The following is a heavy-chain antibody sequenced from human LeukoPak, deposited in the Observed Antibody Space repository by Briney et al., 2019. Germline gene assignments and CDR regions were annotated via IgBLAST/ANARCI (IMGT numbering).Heavy chain of an antibody. CDR2: ISSSGSNT. D-gene: IGHD4/OR15-4a*01. Sequence: GGSLRLSCAASEFTYGMNWDRQAPGKGLECVSAISSSGSNTYYADSVKGRFTISRDNSKNTLYLQINSLTAEDTAIYYCAKDRVMVPSGNFDYWGQGTLVTVSS. J-gene: IGHJ4*02. CDR1: EFTYG. V-gene: IGHV3-23*01. CDR3: AKDRVMVPSGNFDY.